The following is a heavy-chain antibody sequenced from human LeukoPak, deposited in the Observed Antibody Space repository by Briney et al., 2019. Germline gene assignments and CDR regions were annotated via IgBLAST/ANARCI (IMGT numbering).Heavy chain of an antibody. D-gene: IGHD6-13*01. Sequence: GGSLRLSCAASGFTFSSYWMSWVRQAPGKGLEWVANIKEDGSEKYYVDSVEGRFTISGDNAKKSLFLQMNSLRAEDTAVYYCARRRPAGRFFDYWGQGTLVTVSS. CDR1: GFTFSSYW. CDR2: IKEDGSEK. J-gene: IGHJ4*02. V-gene: IGHV3-7*03. CDR3: ARRRPAGRFFDY.